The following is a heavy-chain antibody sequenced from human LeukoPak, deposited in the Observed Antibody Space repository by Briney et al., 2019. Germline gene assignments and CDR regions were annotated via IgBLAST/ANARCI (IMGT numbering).Heavy chain of an antibody. V-gene: IGHV1-8*03. Sequence: APVKVSCKASGYTFTSYDINWVRQATGQGLEWMGWMNPNSGNTGYAQKFQGRVTITRNTSISTAYMELSSLRSEDTAVYYCARGPTGDRYFDLWGRGTLVTVSS. CDR3: ARGPTGDRYFDL. D-gene: IGHD7-27*01. J-gene: IGHJ2*01. CDR2: MNPNSGNT. CDR1: GYTFTSYD.